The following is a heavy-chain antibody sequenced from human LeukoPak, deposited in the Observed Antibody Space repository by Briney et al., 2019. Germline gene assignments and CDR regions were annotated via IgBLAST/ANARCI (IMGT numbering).Heavy chain of an antibody. CDR1: GFTFTSSA. J-gene: IGHJ3*01. CDR3: AAEGRPAVVTFRKGAVDL. V-gene: IGHV1-58*01. Sequence: SVKVSCKASGFTFTSSAVQWVRQARGQRLEWIGWIVVGSGSTNYAQKFQERVTITRDMSTSTVYMELSSLRSEDTAVYYCAAEGRPAVVTFRKGAVDLWGQGTMVTVSS. D-gene: IGHD4-23*01. CDR2: IVVGSGST.